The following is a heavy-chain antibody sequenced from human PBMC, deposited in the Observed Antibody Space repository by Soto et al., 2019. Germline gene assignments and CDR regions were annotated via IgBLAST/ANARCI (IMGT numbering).Heavy chain of an antibody. CDR2: MFWDDDK. CDR1: GFSLSTRGVG. D-gene: IGHD5-12*01. Sequence: QITLKESGPTLVKPTQTLTLTCSFSGFSLSTRGVGVGWIRQPPGKALEWLALMFWDDDKWYSPSLRSRLTITEDSSKNQVVLTTTNMDPVDTATYYCAHRARGYAYYFDQWGQGTLVTVSS. J-gene: IGHJ4*02. V-gene: IGHV2-5*02. CDR3: AHRARGYAYYFDQ.